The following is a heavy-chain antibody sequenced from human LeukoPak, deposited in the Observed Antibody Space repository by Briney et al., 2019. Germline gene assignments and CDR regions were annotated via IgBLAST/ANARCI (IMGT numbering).Heavy chain of an antibody. CDR1: GFIFGNYR. V-gene: IGHV3-74*01. D-gene: IGHD1-26*01. Sequence: PGGSLRLSCATSGFIFGNYRMHWVRQAPGKGLVWVSRINSDGSGTDYAESVKGRFTISRDNAKNTLYLQMNSLRAEDTAVYYCARGGGSYQLKDYWGQGTLVTVSS. CDR3: ARGGGSYQLKDY. CDR2: INSDGSGT. J-gene: IGHJ4*02.